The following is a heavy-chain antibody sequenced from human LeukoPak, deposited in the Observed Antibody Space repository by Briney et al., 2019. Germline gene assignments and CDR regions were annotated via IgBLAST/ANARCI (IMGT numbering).Heavy chain of an antibody. CDR3: ARHKKQTTASDH. D-gene: IGHD4-17*01. CDR2: ISSYNGGA. Sequence: ASVKVPYKASGYTFTAYGVSWVRQAPGQGLEWMGWISSYNGGADYAQKLQGSVPMTTDTSTSTTYMELRSLRSDDTAVYYCARHKKQTTASDHWGQGTLVTVSS. CDR1: GYTFTAYG. J-gene: IGHJ4*02. V-gene: IGHV1-18*01.